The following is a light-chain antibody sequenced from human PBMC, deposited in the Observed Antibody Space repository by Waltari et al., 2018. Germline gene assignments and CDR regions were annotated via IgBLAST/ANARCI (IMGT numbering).Light chain of an antibody. Sequence: SYEFTPTPSVSVSPGQTARLTCSGHELPRKYAYWFQQKSGQAPRLVIYEDTKRPAGITERFSGSSSGTVATLTITGAQVDDEADYYCYSSDSTGLRVFGGGTTVVVL. V-gene: IGLV3-10*01. CDR2: EDT. CDR1: ELPRKY. J-gene: IGLJ1*01. CDR3: YSSDSTGLRV.